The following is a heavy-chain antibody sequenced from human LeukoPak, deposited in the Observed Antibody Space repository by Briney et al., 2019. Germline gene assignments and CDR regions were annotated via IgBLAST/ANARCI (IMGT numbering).Heavy chain of an antibody. CDR2: IYTSGST. CDR1: GGSISRYY. V-gene: IGHV4-4*07. D-gene: IGHD6-13*01. Sequence: SETLSLTCTVSGGSISRYYWSWIRQPAGKGLEWIGRIYTSGSTNYNPSLKMRVTMSVDTSKNQFSLKLSSVTAADTAVYYCARDAQQQWGYFDYWGQGTLVTVSS. J-gene: IGHJ4*02. CDR3: ARDAQQQWGYFDY.